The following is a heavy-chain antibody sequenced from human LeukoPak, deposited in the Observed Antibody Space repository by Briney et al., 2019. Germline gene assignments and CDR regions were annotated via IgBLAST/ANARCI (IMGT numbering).Heavy chain of an antibody. V-gene: IGHV1-2*02. Sequence: ASVKVSCKASGYTFTGYYMHWVRQAPGQGLEWMGWINPNSGGTNYAQKFQGRVTMTRDTSISTAYMELSRLRSDDTAVYYCARAALPYYDSSCYHDALDYWGQGTLVTVSS. D-gene: IGHD3-22*01. CDR3: ARAALPYYDSSCYHDALDY. CDR2: INPNSGGT. CDR1: GYTFTGYY. J-gene: IGHJ4*02.